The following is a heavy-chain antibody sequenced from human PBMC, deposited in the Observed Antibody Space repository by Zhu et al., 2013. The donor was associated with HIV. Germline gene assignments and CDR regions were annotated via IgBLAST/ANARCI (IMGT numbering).Heavy chain of an antibody. V-gene: IGHV4-31*03. CDR2: IYYSGST. CDR3: AREVIAITMVRGWFDP. CDR1: GGSITNGGYY. Sequence: QVQLQESGPGLVKPSQTLSLTCTVSGGSITNGGYYWSWIRQHPGKGLEWIGYIYYSGSTYYNPSLKSRVTMSVNTSKNQFSLKLSSVTAADTALYYCAREVIAITMVRGWFDPGAREPRSPSPQ. D-gene: IGHD2-21*01. J-gene: IGHJ5*02.